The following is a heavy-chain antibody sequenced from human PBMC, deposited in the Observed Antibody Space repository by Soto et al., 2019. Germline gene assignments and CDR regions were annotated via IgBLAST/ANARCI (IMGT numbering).Heavy chain of an antibody. V-gene: IGHV3-7*01. CDR1: GFTFSSYW. J-gene: IGHJ5*02. CDR3: ARERGGGGSSGWYTGDWFDP. Sequence: EVQLVESGGGLVQPGGSLRLSCAASGFTFSSYWMSWVRQAPGKGLEWVANIKQDGSEKYYVDSVKGRFTISRDNAKNSLYLQMNGRRAEDTAVYYCARERGGGGSSGWYTGDWFDPWGQGTLVTVSS. D-gene: IGHD6-19*01. CDR2: IKQDGSEK.